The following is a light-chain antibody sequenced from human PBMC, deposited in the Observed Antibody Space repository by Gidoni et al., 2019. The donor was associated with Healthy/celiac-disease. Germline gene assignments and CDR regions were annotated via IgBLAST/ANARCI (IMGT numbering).Light chain of an antibody. J-gene: IGLJ2*01. CDR1: SSDVGGYNY. CDR3: SSYTCSSTLV. V-gene: IGLV2-14*01. Sequence: QSALTQPASVSGSPGQSITISCTGTSSDVGGYNYVSWYQQHPGKAPKLMIDEVSNRPSGVPDRFSVSKSGNTASLTSSGLQAEDEADYYCSSYTCSSTLVFGGGTKLTVL. CDR2: EVS.